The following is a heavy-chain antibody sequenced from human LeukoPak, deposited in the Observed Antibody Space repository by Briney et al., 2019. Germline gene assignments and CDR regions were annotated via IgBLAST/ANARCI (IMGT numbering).Heavy chain of an antibody. Sequence: PGGSLRLSCAAPGFTFSSYSMSWVRQAPGKGLEWVSSISSSSSYIYYADSVKGRFTISRDNSKNTLYLQMNSLRAEDTAVYYCTTFGYSGYGGFDYWGQGTLVTVSS. CDR2: ISSSSSYI. J-gene: IGHJ4*02. V-gene: IGHV3-21*01. D-gene: IGHD5-12*01. CDR3: TTFGYSGYGGFDY. CDR1: GFTFSSYS.